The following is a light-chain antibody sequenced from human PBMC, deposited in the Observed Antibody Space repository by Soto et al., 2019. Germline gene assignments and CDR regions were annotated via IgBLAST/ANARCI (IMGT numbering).Light chain of an antibody. CDR2: GAS. J-gene: IGKJ3*01. Sequence: EIVMTQSPATLSVSPGERASLSCRASQSISTNLAWYQQKPGQAPRLLIYGASTRATGIPARFSGSGSGIEFTLTISSPQSEDFAVYYCQQYDKWPLTFGPGTKVDIK. V-gene: IGKV3-15*01. CDR3: QQYDKWPLT. CDR1: QSISTN.